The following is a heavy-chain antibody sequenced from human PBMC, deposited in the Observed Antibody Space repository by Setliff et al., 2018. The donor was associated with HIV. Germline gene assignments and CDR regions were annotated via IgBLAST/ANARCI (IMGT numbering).Heavy chain of an antibody. V-gene: IGHV4-34*01. CDR3: ARSQYYDILTGYYYYYYYMDV. CDR2: INHSGYT. J-gene: IGHJ6*03. CDR1: TRSFSGYY. D-gene: IGHD3-9*01. Sequence: PSETLSLTCAVYTRSFSGYYWSWIRQPPGKGLEWIGEINHSGYTNYNPSLKNRVTISVDTSKNQFSLKLNSVTAADTAVYYCARSQYYDILTGYYYYYYYMDVWGKGTTVTVSS.